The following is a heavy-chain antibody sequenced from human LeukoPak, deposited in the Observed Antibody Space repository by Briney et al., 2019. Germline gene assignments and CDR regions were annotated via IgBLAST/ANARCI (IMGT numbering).Heavy chain of an antibody. D-gene: IGHD4-23*01. CDR2: IRYDGNNK. CDR1: GFTFSSYA. CDR3: AKGEDDGANTRLYKYNWFDH. Sequence: GGSLRLSCAASGFTFSSYAMHWVCQAPGKGLEWVAFIRYDGNNKNYADSAKGRFTISRDNSKDTLYLQMNSLRAEDTAVYYCAKGEDDGANTRLYKYNWFDHWGQGTLVTVSS. V-gene: IGHV3-30*02. J-gene: IGHJ5*02.